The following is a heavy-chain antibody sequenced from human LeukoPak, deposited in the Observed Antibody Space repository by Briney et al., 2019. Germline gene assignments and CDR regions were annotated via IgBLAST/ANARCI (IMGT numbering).Heavy chain of an antibody. V-gene: IGHV3-23*01. Sequence: GGSLRLSCAASGFAFSSHAMSWVRQAPGKGLEWVSAITDSGGNRQYTDSVKGRFTISRDNSKNTLYLQMDSLRADDTAVYYCAKSSRYGTGWYGKIDYWGQGTLVTVSS. CDR2: ITDSGGNR. CDR1: GFAFSSHA. J-gene: IGHJ4*02. D-gene: IGHD6-19*01. CDR3: AKSSRYGTGWYGKIDY.